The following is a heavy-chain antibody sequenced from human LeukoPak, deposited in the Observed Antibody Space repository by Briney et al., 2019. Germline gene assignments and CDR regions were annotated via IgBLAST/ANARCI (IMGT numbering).Heavy chain of an antibody. CDR3: ARDRGTYYYDSTSHFDAFDI. J-gene: IGHJ3*02. Sequence: GGSLRLSCAASGFIFDDYLIHWVRQRPGKGLEWVSLISWDGGVTYHADSVKGRFTISRDNAKNYMYLQMNSLRAEDTAVYYCARDRGTYYYDSTSHFDAFDIWGQGTVVTVSS. D-gene: IGHD3-22*01. V-gene: IGHV3-43*01. CDR2: ISWDGGVT. CDR1: GFIFDDYL.